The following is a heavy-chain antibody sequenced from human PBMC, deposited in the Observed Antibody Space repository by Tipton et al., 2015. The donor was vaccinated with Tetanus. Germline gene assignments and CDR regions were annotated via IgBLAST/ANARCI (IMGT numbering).Heavy chain of an antibody. J-gene: IGHJ4*02. Sequence: TLSLTYTVSGGSISSYYWTWIRQPPGKGLEWIGHIHYGGNTKYNPSLKSRVTISVDTSKNQFSLKLSSVTAADTAVYYCARGYNGYDILTAYPHYFDSWGQGTLVTVSS. D-gene: IGHD3-9*01. V-gene: IGHV4-59*01. CDR3: ARGYNGYDILTAYPHYFDS. CDR2: IHYGGNT. CDR1: GGSISSYY.